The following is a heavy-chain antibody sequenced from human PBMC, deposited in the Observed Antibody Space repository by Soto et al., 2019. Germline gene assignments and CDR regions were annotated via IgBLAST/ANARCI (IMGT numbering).Heavy chain of an antibody. CDR2: IYPGDSDT. Sequence: GESLKISCKGSGYSFTSYWIGWVRQMPGKGLEWMGIIYPGDSDTRYSPSFQGQVTISADKSISTAYLQWSSLKASDTAMYYCARSYYDVFTGYAAYSYFCIDAWGEGTSDTGS. V-gene: IGHV5-51*01. CDR3: ARSYYDVFTGYAAYSYFCIDA. CDR1: GYSFTSYW. D-gene: IGHD3-9*01. J-gene: IGHJ6*02.